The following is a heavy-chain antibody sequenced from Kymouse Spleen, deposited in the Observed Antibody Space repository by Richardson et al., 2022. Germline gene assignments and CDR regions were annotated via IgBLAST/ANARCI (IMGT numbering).Heavy chain of an antibody. CDR3: AKEDSSSSGYYYYGMDV. V-gene: IGHV3-30*18. D-gene: IGHD6-6*01. CDR1: GFTFSSYG. CDR2: ISYDGSNK. Sequence: QVQLVESGGGVVQPGRSLRLSCAASGFTFSSYGMHWVRQAPGKGLEWVAVISYDGSNKYYADSVKGRFTISRDNSKNTLYLQMNSLRAEDTAVYYCAKEDSSSSGYYYYGMDVWGQGTTVTVSS. J-gene: IGHJ6*02.